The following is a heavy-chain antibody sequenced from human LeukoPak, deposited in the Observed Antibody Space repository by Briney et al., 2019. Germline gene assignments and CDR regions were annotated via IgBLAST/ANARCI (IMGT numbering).Heavy chain of an antibody. V-gene: IGHV1-46*01. D-gene: IGHD3-22*01. CDR3: ARGGDYYDSSGYGDDFDY. CDR1: GYTFTSYG. J-gene: IGHJ4*02. CDR2: INPSGGST. Sequence: ASVKVSCKASGYTFTSYGISWVRQAPGQGLEWMGIINPSGGSTSYAQKFQGRVTMTRDMSTSTVYMELSSLRSEDTAVYYCARGGDYYDSSGYGDDFDYWGQGTLVTVSS.